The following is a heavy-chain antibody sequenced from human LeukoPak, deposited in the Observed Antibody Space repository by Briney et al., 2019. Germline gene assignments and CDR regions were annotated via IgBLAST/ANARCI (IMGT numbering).Heavy chain of an antibody. V-gene: IGHV4-34*01. D-gene: IGHD3-10*01. Sequence: RTSETLSLTCAVYGGSFSGYYWSWIRQPPVKGLEWIGEINHSGSTNYNPSLKSRVTISVDTSKNQFSLKLSSVTAADTAVYYCARGYGITMVRGVIQTPFDYWGQGTLVTVSS. CDR3: ARGYGITMVRGVIQTPFDY. CDR1: GGSFSGYY. J-gene: IGHJ4*02. CDR2: INHSGST.